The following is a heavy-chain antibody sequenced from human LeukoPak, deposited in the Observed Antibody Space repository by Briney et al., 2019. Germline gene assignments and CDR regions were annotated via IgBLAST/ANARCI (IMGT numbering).Heavy chain of an antibody. Sequence: PGRSLRLSCAASGFTFSTFSMSWVRQAPGKGLEWVSAIIDGNGATYYGDFVKGRFTISRDNSQSTLYLQMNNLRAEDTAVYYCANHHPLRYLDLWGHGTLVTVSS. CDR1: GFTFSTFS. V-gene: IGHV3-23*01. J-gene: IGHJ2*01. CDR2: IIDGNGAT. CDR3: ANHHPLRYLDL.